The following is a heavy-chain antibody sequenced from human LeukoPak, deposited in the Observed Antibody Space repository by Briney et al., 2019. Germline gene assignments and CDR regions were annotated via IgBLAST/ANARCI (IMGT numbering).Heavy chain of an antibody. J-gene: IGHJ3*02. CDR1: GGSISSYY. CDR3: ARRGEYYYGSGSPDAFDI. V-gene: IGHV4-59*01. Sequence: SETLSLTCTVAGGSISSYYWGWIRQPPGKGLEWIGYIYYSGSTNYNPSLKSRVTISGDTSKNQFSLKLSSVTAADTAVYYCARRGEYYYGSGSPDAFDIWGQGTMVTVSS. CDR2: IYYSGST. D-gene: IGHD3-10*01.